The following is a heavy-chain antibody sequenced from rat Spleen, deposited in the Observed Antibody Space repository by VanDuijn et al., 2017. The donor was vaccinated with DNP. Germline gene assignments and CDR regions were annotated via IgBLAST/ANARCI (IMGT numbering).Heavy chain of an antibody. Sequence: EVQLQESGPGLVKPSQSLSLTCSVTGYSITSNYWGWIRKFPGNKMEYIGHISYSGTTNYNPSLKIRFSITRDTSKNQFFLQLNSVTTEDTATYYCARWSRYFDYWGQGVMVTVSS. J-gene: IGHJ2*01. V-gene: IGHV3-1*01. CDR3: ARWSRYFDY. CDR2: ISYSGTT. CDR1: GYSITSNY.